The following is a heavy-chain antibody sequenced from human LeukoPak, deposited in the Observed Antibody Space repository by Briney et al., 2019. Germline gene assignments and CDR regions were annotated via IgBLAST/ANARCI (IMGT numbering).Heavy chain of an antibody. V-gene: IGHV1-3*01. CDR2: ISAGNGDT. D-gene: IGHD3-22*01. Sequence: ASVKVSCKASGYTITNYVMHWVRQAPGQRLEWMAWISAGNGDTKYSQKFQGRVTITRDTSASTVYMELSSLRSEDTAIYYCARDQYYYDPSGRIRGAFDIWGQGTMVTVSS. CDR1: GYTITNYV. CDR3: ARDQYYYDPSGRIRGAFDI. J-gene: IGHJ3*02.